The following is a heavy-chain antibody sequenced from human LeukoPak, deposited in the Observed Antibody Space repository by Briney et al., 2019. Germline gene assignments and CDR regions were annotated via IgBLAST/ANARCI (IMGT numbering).Heavy chain of an antibody. V-gene: IGHV4-39*01. CDR3: ARGYCSGGSCYSGNWFDP. D-gene: IGHD2-15*01. Sequence: SETLSLTCTVSGGSVSSGSYYWGWIRQPPGKGLEWIGSIYDSGSTYYNPSLKSRVTISVDTSKNQFSLRLNSVTAADTAVYYCARGYCSGGSCYSGNWFDPWGQGTLVTVSS. J-gene: IGHJ5*02. CDR1: GGSVSSGSYY. CDR2: IYDSGST.